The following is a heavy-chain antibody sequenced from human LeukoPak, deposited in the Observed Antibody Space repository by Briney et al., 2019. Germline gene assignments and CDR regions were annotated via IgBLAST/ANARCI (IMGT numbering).Heavy chain of an antibody. J-gene: IGHJ3*02. CDR3: ARVRATTRGSSATRDAFDI. Sequence: SETLSLTCAVYGGSFSGYYWSWIRQPPGKGLEWIGEINHSGSTNYNPSLKSRVTISVDTSKNQFSLKLSSVTAADTAVYYCARVRATTRGSSATRDAFDIWGQGTMVTVSS. CDR2: INHSGST. D-gene: IGHD1-26*01. V-gene: IGHV4-34*01. CDR1: GGSFSGYY.